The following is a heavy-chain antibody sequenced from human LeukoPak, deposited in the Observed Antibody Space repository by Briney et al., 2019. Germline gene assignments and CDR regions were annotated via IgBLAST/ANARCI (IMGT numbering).Heavy chain of an antibody. J-gene: IGHJ4*02. D-gene: IGHD3-9*01. CDR2: ISYDGSNK. Sequence: GRSLRLSCAASGFTFSSYGMHWVRQAPGKGLEWVAVISYDGSNKYYADSVKGRFTVSRDNSKNTLYLQMNSLRAEDTAVYYCAKNLRYFDWCIDYWGQGTLVTVSS. CDR1: GFTFSSYG. V-gene: IGHV3-30*18. CDR3: AKNLRYFDWCIDY.